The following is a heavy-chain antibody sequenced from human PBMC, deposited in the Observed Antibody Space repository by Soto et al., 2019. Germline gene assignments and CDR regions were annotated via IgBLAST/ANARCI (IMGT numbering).Heavy chain of an antibody. CDR3: ARVIMDV. Sequence: GGSMRLSCAVSGFTVSTDYMSWVRQAPGKGLEWVSYISSGSSTIYYADSVKGRFTISRDNAKNSLYLQMNSLRDEDTAVYYCARVIMDVWGQGTTVTVSS. CDR1: GFTVSTDY. CDR2: ISSGSSTI. V-gene: IGHV3-48*02. J-gene: IGHJ6*02.